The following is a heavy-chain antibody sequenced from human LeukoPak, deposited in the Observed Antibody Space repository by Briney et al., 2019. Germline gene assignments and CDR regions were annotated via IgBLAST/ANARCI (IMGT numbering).Heavy chain of an antibody. CDR2: ISGSGGST. CDR1: GYTFSTYA. V-gene: IGHV3-23*01. CDR3: AKSRGYNGWDVFDI. J-gene: IGHJ3*02. Sequence: GGSLRLSCGGSGYTFSTYALSWVRQAPGKGLEWVSAISGSGGSTYYADSVKGRFTISRDNSKNTLYLQMNSLRAEDTAVYYCAKSRGYNGWDVFDIWGQGTMVTVSS. D-gene: IGHD5-12*01.